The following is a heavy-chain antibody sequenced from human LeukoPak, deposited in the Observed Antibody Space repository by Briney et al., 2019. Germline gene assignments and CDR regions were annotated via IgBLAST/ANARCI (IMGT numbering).Heavy chain of an antibody. J-gene: IGHJ3*02. CDR3: VRDRLPAAINFDAFDI. CDR2: LSGRGGNS. Sequence: GGSLRLSCAASGFTFSIYVMSWVRQAPGKGLEWVSTLSGRGGNSYYADSVKGRFTISRDNSKNMLFLQMNSLRADDTAIYYCVRDRLPAAINFDAFDIWGQGTMVTVSS. V-gene: IGHV3-23*01. D-gene: IGHD2-2*01. CDR1: GFTFSIYV.